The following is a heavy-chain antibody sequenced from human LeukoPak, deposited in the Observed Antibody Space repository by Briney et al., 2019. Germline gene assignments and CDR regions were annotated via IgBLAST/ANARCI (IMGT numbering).Heavy chain of an antibody. J-gene: IGHJ6*02. V-gene: IGHV1-69*06. Sequence: GSSVKVSCKTSGATFSNNAFNWVRQAPGQGLEWMGVVIPMLGTTNYAQNFQGRVTITADRSTVTVYMELNSLKSEDTAVYYCARGLFGVILIGQKQFYAMDVWGQGTTVTVSS. CDR2: VIPMLGTT. D-gene: IGHD3-3*01. CDR1: GATFSNNA. CDR3: ARGLFGVILIGQKQFYAMDV.